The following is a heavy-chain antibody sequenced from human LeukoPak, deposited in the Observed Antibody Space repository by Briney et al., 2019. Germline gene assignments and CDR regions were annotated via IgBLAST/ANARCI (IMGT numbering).Heavy chain of an antibody. J-gene: IGHJ4*02. CDR2: IYHGGRT. CDR3: ARHVVEYYYDSSGYYVDY. CDR1: GGYISSTSYL. Sequence: SETLSLTCTVSGGYISSTSYLWGWVRQPPGEGLEWIGSIYHGGRTFYNPSLKSQVTVSADTSKNQFSLKLSSVTAADTAVYYCARHVVEYYYDSSGYYVDYRGQGTLVTVSS. D-gene: IGHD3-22*01. V-gene: IGHV4-39*01.